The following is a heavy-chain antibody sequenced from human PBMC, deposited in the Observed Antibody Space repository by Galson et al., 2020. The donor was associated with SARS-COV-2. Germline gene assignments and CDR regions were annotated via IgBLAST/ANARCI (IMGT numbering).Heavy chain of an antibody. D-gene: IGHD6-6*01. V-gene: IGHV1-24*01. CDR1: GYTLTELS. J-gene: IGHJ6*02. CDR2: FDPEDGET. Sequence: ASVKVSCKVSGYTLTELSMHWVRQAHGKGLEWMGGFDPEDGETIYAQKFQGRVTMTEDTSTDTAYMELSSLRSEDTAVYYCATNLIAARILYYYGMDVWGQGTTVTVSS. CDR3: ATNLIAARILYYYGMDV.